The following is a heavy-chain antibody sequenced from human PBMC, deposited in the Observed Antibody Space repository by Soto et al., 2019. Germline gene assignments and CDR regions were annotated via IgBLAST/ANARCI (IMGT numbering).Heavy chain of an antibody. D-gene: IGHD6-19*01. CDR2: ISSSGSTI. CDR1: GFTFSDYY. Sequence: GGSLRLSCAASGFTFSDYYMSWIRQAPGKGLEWVSYISSSGSTIYYADSVKGRFTISRDNAKNSLYLQMNSLRAEDTAVYYCARARPGYSDIFWQWLVDAFDIWGQGTMVTVSS. CDR3: ARARPGYSDIFWQWLVDAFDI. J-gene: IGHJ3*02. V-gene: IGHV3-11*01.